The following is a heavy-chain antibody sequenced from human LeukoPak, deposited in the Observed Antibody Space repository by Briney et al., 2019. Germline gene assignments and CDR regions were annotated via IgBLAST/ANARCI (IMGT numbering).Heavy chain of an antibody. D-gene: IGHD3-22*01. J-gene: IGHJ4*02. V-gene: IGHV3-7*04. Sequence: GGSLRLSCAASGFTFSSYWMSWVRQAPGKGLEWVANIKQDGSEKYYVDSVKGRFTISRDNAKTSLYLQMTSLRAEDTAVYYCARDKYFDSTTYYPRFDYWGQGILVTVSS. CDR2: IKQDGSEK. CDR1: GFTFSSYW. CDR3: ARDKYFDSTTYYPRFDY.